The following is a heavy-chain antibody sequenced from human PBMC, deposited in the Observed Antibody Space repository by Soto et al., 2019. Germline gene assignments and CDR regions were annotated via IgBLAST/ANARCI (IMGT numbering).Heavy chain of an antibody. CDR2: IYYSGST. Sequence: QVQLQESGPGLVKPSQTLSLTCTVSGGSISSGGYYWSWIRQEPGKGLEWIGYIYYSGSTFYNPSLKSRVTISVDTSNNQFSLNLIAVTAADTAVDYCARVALISLHYYGMDVWGQGTTVTVSS. D-gene: IGHD2-21*01. J-gene: IGHJ6*02. CDR3: ARVALISLHYYGMDV. V-gene: IGHV4-31*03. CDR1: GGSISSGGYY.